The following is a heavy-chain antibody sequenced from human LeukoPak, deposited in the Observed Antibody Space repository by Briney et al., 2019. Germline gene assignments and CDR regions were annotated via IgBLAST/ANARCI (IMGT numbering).Heavy chain of an antibody. V-gene: IGHV3-48*03. J-gene: IGHJ4*02. D-gene: IGHD3-22*01. Sequence: GGSLRLSCAASGFTFSSYEMNWVRQAPGKGLEWVSYISTSGSTIYYADSVKGRFTISRDNAKNSLYLQMNSLRAEDTAVYYCARGGDYCDSSGYSIFDYWGQGTLVTVSS. CDR1: GFTFSSYE. CDR3: ARGGDYCDSSGYSIFDY. CDR2: ISTSGSTI.